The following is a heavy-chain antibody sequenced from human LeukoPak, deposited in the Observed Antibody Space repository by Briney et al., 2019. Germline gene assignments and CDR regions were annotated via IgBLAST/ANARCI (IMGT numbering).Heavy chain of an antibody. D-gene: IGHD3-3*01. J-gene: IGHJ5*02. CDR3: ARARVNYDFWSGSEPATNWFDP. CDR2: IYHSGST. Sequence: SETLSLTCTVSGYSISSGYYWGWIRQPPGKGLEWIGSIYHSGSTYYNPSLKSRVTISVDTSKNQFSLKLSSVTAADTAVYYCARARVNYDFWSGSEPATNWFDPWGQGTLVTVSS. V-gene: IGHV4-38-2*02. CDR1: GYSISSGYY.